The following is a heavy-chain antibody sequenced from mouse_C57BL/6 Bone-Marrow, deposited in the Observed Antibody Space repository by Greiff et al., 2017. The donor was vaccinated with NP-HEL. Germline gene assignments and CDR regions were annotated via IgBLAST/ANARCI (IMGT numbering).Heavy chain of an antibody. J-gene: IGHJ2*01. CDR1: GFTFSSYA. Sequence: EVKLVESGGGLVKPGGSLKLSCAASGFTFSSYAMSWVRQTPEKRLEWVATISDGGSYTYYPDNVKGRFTISRDNAKNNLYLQMSHLKSEDTAMYYCAREGNYGDYWDQGTTLTVSS. D-gene: IGHD2-1*01. CDR3: AREGNYGDY. CDR2: ISDGGSYT. V-gene: IGHV5-4*01.